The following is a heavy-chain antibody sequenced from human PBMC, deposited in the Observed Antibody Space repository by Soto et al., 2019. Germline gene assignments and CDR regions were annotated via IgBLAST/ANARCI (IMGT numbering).Heavy chain of an antibody. CDR3: ARGDAGTDFDY. V-gene: IGHV1-3*01. Sequence: QVQLVQSGAEVKKPGASVKVSCKASGYTFTSYAIHWVRQAPGQRLEWMGCINAGDGITKYSQKFQGRVTITWDTSASTAYMELSSLRSEDTAVFYCARGDAGTDFDYWGQGTLVTVSS. J-gene: IGHJ4*02. CDR1: GYTFTSYA. CDR2: INAGDGIT. D-gene: IGHD3-10*01.